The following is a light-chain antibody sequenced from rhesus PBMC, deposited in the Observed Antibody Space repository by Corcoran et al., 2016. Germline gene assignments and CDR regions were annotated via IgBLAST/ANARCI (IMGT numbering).Light chain of an antibody. CDR3: QHNYGTPRT. CDR1: QGISGY. Sequence: DTQLTQSPSSLSASVGDRVTITCRASQGISGYLAWYQQKSGKAPHLLIYDASNLQSGVPSRFSGSGSGTDYTFTISSLQSEDVATYCCQHNYGTPRTFDQGTKVEIK. V-gene: IGKV1-25*02. CDR2: DAS. J-gene: IGKJ1*01.